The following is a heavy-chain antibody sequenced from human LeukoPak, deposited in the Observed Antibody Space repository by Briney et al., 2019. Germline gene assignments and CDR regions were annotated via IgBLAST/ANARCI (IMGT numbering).Heavy chain of an antibody. D-gene: IGHD3-9*01. V-gene: IGHV4-39*01. CDR1: GGSISSSTTYY. Sequence: PSETLSLTCTVSGGSISSSTTYYWGWIRQPPGKGLEWIGSIYYSVSTYYNPSLKSRVTISVDTSKNQISLILSSVTAADTAVYYCARRVYYDILTGSYYFDYWGQGTLVTVSS. J-gene: IGHJ4*02. CDR2: IYYSVST. CDR3: ARRVYYDILTGSYYFDY.